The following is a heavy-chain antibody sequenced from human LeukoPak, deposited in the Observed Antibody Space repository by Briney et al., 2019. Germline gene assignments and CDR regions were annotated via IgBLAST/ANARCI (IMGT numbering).Heavy chain of an antibody. J-gene: IGHJ4*02. D-gene: IGHD3-22*01. Sequence: SETLSLTCTVSGGSISSYYWSWIRQPPGKGLEWIGYIYYSGSTNYNPSLKSRVTISVDTSKNQFSLKLSSVTAADTAVYYCARVSSYYDSSGYYYFDYWGQGTLVTVSS. CDR1: GGSISSYY. V-gene: IGHV4-59*01. CDR2: IYYSGST. CDR3: ARVSSYYDSSGYYYFDY.